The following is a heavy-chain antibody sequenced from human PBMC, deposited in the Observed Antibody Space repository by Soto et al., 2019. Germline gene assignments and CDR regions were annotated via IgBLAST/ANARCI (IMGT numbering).Heavy chain of an antibody. V-gene: IGHV1-18*01. D-gene: IGHD6-19*01. J-gene: IGHJ4*02. Sequence: GASVPGSCTASGYTFTSYGISWVRQTPGQGLEWMGWISAYNGNTNYAQKLQGRVTMTTDTSTSTAYMELRSLRSDDTAVYYCARDRSSGWYGGFDYWGQGTLVTVSS. CDR1: GYTFTSYG. CDR3: ARDRSSGWYGGFDY. CDR2: ISAYNGNT.